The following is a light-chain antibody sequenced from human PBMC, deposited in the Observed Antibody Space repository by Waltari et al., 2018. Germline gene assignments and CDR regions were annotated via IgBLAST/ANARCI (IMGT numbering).Light chain of an antibody. J-gene: IGLJ3*02. Sequence: NVILTQPHSVSEFPGKTVTITCTASRGPLAPHSVQWYQQRPCSGPTTVIYEDTQRPSGVPARFSGSIDSSSNSASLTISGLQPEDEADYYCQSYDDFDWIFGGGTKLTVL. V-gene: IGLV6-57*02. CDR2: EDT. CDR3: QSYDDFDWI. CDR1: RGPLAPHS.